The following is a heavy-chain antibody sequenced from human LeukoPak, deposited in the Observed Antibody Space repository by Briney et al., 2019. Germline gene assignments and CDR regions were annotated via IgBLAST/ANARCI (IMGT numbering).Heavy chain of an antibody. CDR2: ISWNSSSI. J-gene: IGHJ6*02. V-gene: IGHV3-9*01. Sequence: GGSLRLSCAASGFTFDDYAMHWVRQAPGKGLEWVSGISWNSSSIGYADSVKGRFTISRDNAKNSLYLQMNSLRAEDTALYYCAKDISRVYYYYYGMDVWGQGTTVTVSS. CDR1: GFTFDDYA. CDR3: AKDISRVYYYYYGMDV.